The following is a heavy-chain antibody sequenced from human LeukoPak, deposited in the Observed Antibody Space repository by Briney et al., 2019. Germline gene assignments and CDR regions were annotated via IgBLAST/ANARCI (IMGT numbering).Heavy chain of an antibody. CDR1: GFTFSNYW. Sequence: PGGSLRLSCAASGFTFSNYWMNWVRQAPGKGLEWVANIKQDGSEKYYVDSVKDRFTISRDNAKNSLYLQMNSLRAEDTALYYCARDRDWYTFDSWGQGTLVAVSS. CDR2: IKQDGSEK. V-gene: IGHV3-7*01. D-gene: IGHD3/OR15-3a*01. CDR3: ARDRDWYTFDS. J-gene: IGHJ4*02.